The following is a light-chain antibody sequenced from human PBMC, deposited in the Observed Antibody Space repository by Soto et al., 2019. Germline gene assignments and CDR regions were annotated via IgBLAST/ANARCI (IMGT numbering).Light chain of an antibody. CDR3: CSYAGSRAYVV. Sequence: QSALTQPASVSGSPGQSITISCTGTSSDIGSYNLVSWYQQHPDNAPSLIVYEVTKRPSGVSGRFSGSKSGNTASLTISGLQAEDEAHYFCCSYAGSRAYVVFGGGTKVTVL. V-gene: IGLV2-23*02. CDR1: SSDIGSYNL. CDR2: EVT. J-gene: IGLJ2*01.